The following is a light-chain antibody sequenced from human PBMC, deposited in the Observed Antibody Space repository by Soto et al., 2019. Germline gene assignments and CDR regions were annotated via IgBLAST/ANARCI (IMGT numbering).Light chain of an antibody. J-gene: IGKJ4*01. V-gene: IGKV3-11*01. CDR1: QSVSSY. Sequence: EIVLTQSPATLSLSPGERATLSCRASQSVSSYLAWYQQKPGQAPRLLIYDASNRATGIPVRFSGSGSGTDFTLTISSLEPEDFAVYYCHQRSNWPLTFGGGTKVEIK. CDR3: HQRSNWPLT. CDR2: DAS.